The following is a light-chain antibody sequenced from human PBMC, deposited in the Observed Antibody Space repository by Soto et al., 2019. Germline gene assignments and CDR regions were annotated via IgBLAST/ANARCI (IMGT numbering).Light chain of an antibody. V-gene: IGKV1-5*03. CDR2: KAS. CDR1: QSISSS. Sequence: DIQMTQSPSTLSASVGDRVTINCRASQSISSSLAWYQQKPGKAPKLLIYKASTLETGVPSRFSGSGSGTDFTLTISSLQPDDVAIYYCPPYNTHWTFGQGPKVDIK. J-gene: IGKJ1*01. CDR3: PPYNTHWT.